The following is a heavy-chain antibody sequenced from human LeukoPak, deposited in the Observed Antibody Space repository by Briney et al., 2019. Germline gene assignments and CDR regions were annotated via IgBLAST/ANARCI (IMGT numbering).Heavy chain of an antibody. CDR2: ISGRSSTK. Sequence: HPGGSLRLSCAASGFTFRSYSRNWFRQAPGKGLDGVAYISGRSSTKYYADSVKGRFTISRDNAENSLYLQMNSLRVEDTAVYYCARVRLDSGTYSLYYWGQGTLVTVSS. J-gene: IGHJ4*02. V-gene: IGHV3-48*01. CDR3: ARVRLDSGTYSLYY. D-gene: IGHD3-10*01. CDR1: GFTFRSYS.